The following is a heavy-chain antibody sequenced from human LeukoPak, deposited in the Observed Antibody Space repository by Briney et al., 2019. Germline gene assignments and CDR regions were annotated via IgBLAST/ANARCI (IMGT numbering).Heavy chain of an antibody. J-gene: IGHJ4*02. V-gene: IGHV3-30*04. CDR2: ISYDGSNK. Sequence: GGALRLSCAASGFTFSSYAMHWVGQAPGKGLEWVAVISYDGSNKYYADSVKGRFTISRDNSKNTLYLQMNSLRAEDTAVYYCARSNLGQLDYWGQGTLVTVSS. CDR1: GFTFSSYA. D-gene: IGHD1-14*01. CDR3: ARSNLGQLDY.